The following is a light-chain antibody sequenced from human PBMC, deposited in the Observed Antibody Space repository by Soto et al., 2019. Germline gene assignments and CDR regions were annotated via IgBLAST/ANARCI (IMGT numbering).Light chain of an antibody. J-gene: IGKJ1*01. Sequence: DIQVTQSPSSLSASVGDRVIITCRASQDINRNLNWYQQKPGQAPKLLIYAASSLQSGVPTRFRGTASGTEFTLTITGLQPEDSASYYCQQSYSALWTFGQGTKVEIK. CDR3: QQSYSALWT. CDR2: AAS. CDR1: QDINRN. V-gene: IGKV1-39*01.